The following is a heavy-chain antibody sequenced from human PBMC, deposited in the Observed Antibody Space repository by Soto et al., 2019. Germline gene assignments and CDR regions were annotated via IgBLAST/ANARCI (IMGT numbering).Heavy chain of an antibody. CDR2: ISVSGGGT. J-gene: IGHJ4*02. Sequence: EVQLLESGGGLVQPGGSLRLSCAASGFTFGSHAMSWVRQAPGKGLEWVSAISVSGGGTYYADSVKGRFTISRDKSKSTVYLQMHSLRAEDTAVYYCAKRVVVTATSYYFDYWGQGTLVTVSS. CDR3: AKRVVVTATSYYFDY. CDR1: GFTFGSHA. D-gene: IGHD2-21*02. V-gene: IGHV3-23*01.